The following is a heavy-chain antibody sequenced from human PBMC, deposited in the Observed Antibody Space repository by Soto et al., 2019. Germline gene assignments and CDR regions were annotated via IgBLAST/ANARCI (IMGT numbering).Heavy chain of an antibody. CDR2: IYSGGRT. J-gene: IGHJ6*02. CDR3: ARDPPATRHGMDV. V-gene: IGHV3-53*01. CDR1: GFTVSSNY. Sequence: GGSLRLSCAASGFTVSSNYMSWVRQAPGKGLEWVSVIYSGGRTYYADSVRGRFTIYRDNYKNKMYLQMKSLRDEDTAVYYCARDPPATRHGMDVWGQGSTVTVSS.